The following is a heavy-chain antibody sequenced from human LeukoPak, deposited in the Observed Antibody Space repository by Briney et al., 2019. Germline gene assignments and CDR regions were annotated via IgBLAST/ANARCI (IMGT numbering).Heavy chain of an antibody. V-gene: IGHV3-74*01. CDR1: GFTFSSYW. D-gene: IGHD3-16*01. J-gene: IGHJ4*02. CDR3: ARDWALQVDY. Sequence: GGSLRLSCAASGFTFSSYWMHWVRQAPEKGLVWVSRINPDGSTTTYADSVEGRFTISRDNAKNSLYLQMNSLRAEDTAVYYCARDWALQVDYWGQGTLVTVSS. CDR2: INPDGSTT.